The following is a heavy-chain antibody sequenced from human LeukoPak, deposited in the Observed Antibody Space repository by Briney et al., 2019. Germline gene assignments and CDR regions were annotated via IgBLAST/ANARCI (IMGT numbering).Heavy chain of an antibody. CDR2: ISSSSSTI. J-gene: IGHJ5*02. CDR1: GFTFSSYS. D-gene: IGHD2-2*01. V-gene: IGHV3-48*01. CDR3: ARGAQLPSNWFDP. Sequence: PGGSLRLSCAASGFTFSSYSMNWVRQAPGKGLEWVSYISSSSSTIYYADSVKGRFTISRDNAKNSLYLQMNSLRAEDTAVYYCARGAQLPSNWFDPWGQGTLVTVSS.